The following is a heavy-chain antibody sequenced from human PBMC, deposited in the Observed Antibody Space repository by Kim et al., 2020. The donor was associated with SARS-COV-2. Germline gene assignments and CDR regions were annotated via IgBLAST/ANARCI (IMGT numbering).Heavy chain of an antibody. V-gene: IGHV4-61*01. D-gene: IGHD6-13*01. J-gene: IGHJ6*02. Sequence: SETLSLTCTVSGGSVSSGSHYWSWIRQPPGKGLEWIAHIYYSGSTNYNSSLQSRVTISVDTSKNQFPLKLRSVTAADTAVYYCARDSAAAGNDYYYYGMDVWGQGTTVTVSS. CDR1: GGSVSSGSHY. CDR2: IYYSGST. CDR3: ARDSAAAGNDYYYYGMDV.